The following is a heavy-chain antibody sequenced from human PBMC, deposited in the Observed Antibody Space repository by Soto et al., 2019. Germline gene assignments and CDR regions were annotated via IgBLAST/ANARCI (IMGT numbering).Heavy chain of an antibody. CDR1: GYTFTSYG. D-gene: IGHD2-2*01. CDR3: AREDIVLVPSAICGYYYYGLDV. Sequence: ASVKVSCKASGYTFTSYGISWVRQAPGQGLEWMGWISAYNGNTNYAQKLQGRVTMTTDTSTSTAYMELRSLRSDDTAVYYCAREDIVLVPSAICGYYYYGLDVCGQGTTVPVSS. CDR2: ISAYNGNT. J-gene: IGHJ6*02. V-gene: IGHV1-18*01.